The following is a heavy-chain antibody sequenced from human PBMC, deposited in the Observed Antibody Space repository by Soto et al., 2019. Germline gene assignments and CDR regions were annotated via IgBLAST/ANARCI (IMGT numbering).Heavy chain of an antibody. Sequence: PGGALRLSCVGPGFIFSSYYMNWVRQAPGKGLEWVSSISGGSAYIYYADSVKGRFTISRDNAKNSLYLEMNSLRVEDTAVYYCVRVWRLVGRYGMDVWGQGTTVTASS. V-gene: IGHV3-21*01. CDR1: GFIFSSYY. J-gene: IGHJ6*02. CDR2: ISGGSAYI. D-gene: IGHD6-25*01. CDR3: VRVWRLVGRYGMDV.